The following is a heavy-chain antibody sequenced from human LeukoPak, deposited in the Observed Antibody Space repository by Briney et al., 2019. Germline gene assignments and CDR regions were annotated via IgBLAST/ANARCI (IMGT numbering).Heavy chain of an antibody. Sequence: VASVKVSCKASGDTFISYALSWVRQAPGQGLEWMGGIIPIFGTANNAQKFQGRVTITADESTSTAYMELSSLRSEDTAMYYCARGELATSAFDYWGQGTLVTVSS. CDR2: IIPIFGTA. CDR1: GDTFISYA. D-gene: IGHD5-24*01. J-gene: IGHJ4*02. V-gene: IGHV1-69*13. CDR3: ARGELATSAFDY.